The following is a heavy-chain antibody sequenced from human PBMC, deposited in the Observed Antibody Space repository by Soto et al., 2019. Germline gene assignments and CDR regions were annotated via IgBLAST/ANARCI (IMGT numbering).Heavy chain of an antibody. D-gene: IGHD4-17*01. V-gene: IGHV1-3*01. CDR1: GYTFTSYA. J-gene: IGHJ4*02. CDR2: INAYNGDT. Sequence: ASVKVSCKASGYTFTSYAMHWVRQAPGQRLEWMGWINAYNGDTNYAQKFQDRVTMTTDASTSTAYMELRSLRSDDTAMYYCTRDHITVTVYNFDYWGQGTLVTVSS. CDR3: TRDHITVTVYNFDY.